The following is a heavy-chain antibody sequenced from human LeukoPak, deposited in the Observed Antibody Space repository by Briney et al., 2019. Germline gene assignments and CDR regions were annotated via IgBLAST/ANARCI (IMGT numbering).Heavy chain of an antibody. CDR1: GFSVSNTY. Sequence: PGGSLRLSCAASGFSVSNTYMSWVRQAPGKGLESVSVIYRGGDTYYAHSVQGRFSISRDNSKNTVFLQMNRLRVEDTAVYYCARASYCSSLSCYSMAFDIWGQGTMVTVSS. V-gene: IGHV3-66*01. J-gene: IGHJ3*02. D-gene: IGHD2-2*01. CDR3: ARASYCSSLSCYSMAFDI. CDR2: IYRGGDT.